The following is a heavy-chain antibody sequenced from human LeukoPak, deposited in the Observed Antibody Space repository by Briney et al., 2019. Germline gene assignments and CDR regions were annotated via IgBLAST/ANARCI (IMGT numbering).Heavy chain of an antibody. CDR1: GGSISSSYYY. CDR2: MYNSGST. J-gene: IGHJ4*02. Sequence: SETLSLTCTVSGGSISSSYYYWGWIRQPPGKGLEWIGTMYNSGSTDYNPSLESRVTISLDTSKNQLSLKLTSMTAADTAVYYCARSTVGSLYGEVFQNWGQGTLVTVSS. D-gene: IGHD6-13*01. CDR3: ARSTVGSLYGEVFQN. V-gene: IGHV4-39*07.